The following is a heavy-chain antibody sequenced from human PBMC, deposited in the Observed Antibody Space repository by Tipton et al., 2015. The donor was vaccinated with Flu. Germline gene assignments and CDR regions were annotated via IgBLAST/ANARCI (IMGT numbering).Heavy chain of an antibody. V-gene: IGHV4-39*01. CDR1: GGSISSSSYY. Sequence: TLSLTCTVSGGSISSSSYYWGWIRQPPGKGLEWIGSIYYSGSTYYNPSLKSRVAISVDTSKNQFSLKLSSVTAADTAVYYCARRVAVAAHFDYWGQGTLVTVSS. CDR3: ARRVAVAAHFDY. D-gene: IGHD6-19*01. J-gene: IGHJ4*02. CDR2: IYYSGST.